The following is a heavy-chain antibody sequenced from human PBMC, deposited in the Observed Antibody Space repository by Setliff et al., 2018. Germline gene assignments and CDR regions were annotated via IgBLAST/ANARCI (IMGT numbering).Heavy chain of an antibody. D-gene: IGHD3-3*01. V-gene: IGHV4-61*09. CDR3: ARMSGFQYMDV. J-gene: IGHJ6*03. Sequence: PSETLSLTCTVSDDSISSRHYYWSWIRQPAGKGLEWLGQIYTSWSTNYNPSLKGRATLSIDASKKQFSLKLTSVTTADTAVYYCARMSGFQYMDVWGKGTTVTVSS. CDR2: IYTSWST. CDR1: DDSISSRHYY.